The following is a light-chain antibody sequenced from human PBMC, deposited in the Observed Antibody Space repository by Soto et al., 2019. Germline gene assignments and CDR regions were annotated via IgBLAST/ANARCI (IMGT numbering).Light chain of an antibody. CDR1: QSISKW. CDR3: QHYNSYSEA. J-gene: IGKJ1*01. Sequence: DIHMTQSPSTLSASIGDRVSITCRASQSISKWLAWHQQKPGKAPKLLIYDASTLKSGVPSRFSGSGSGTEFTLTISSLQPDDFATYYCQHYNSYSEAFGQGTKVDI. V-gene: IGKV1-5*01. CDR2: DAS.